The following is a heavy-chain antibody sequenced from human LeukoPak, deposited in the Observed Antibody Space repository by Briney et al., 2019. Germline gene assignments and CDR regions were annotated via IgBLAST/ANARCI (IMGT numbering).Heavy chain of an antibody. V-gene: IGHV4-59*01. D-gene: IGHD3-3*01. Sequence: PSETLSLTCTVSGGSISSYYWSWIRQPPGKGLEWIGYIYYSGGTNYNPSLKSRVTISVDTSKNEFSLKLSSVTAADTAVYYCARGDGGGVVDYWGQGTLVTVSS. CDR3: ARGDGGGVVDY. J-gene: IGHJ4*02. CDR1: GGSISSYY. CDR2: IYYSGGT.